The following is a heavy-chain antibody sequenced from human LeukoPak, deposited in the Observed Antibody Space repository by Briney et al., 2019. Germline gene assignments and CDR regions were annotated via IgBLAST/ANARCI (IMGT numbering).Heavy chain of an antibody. J-gene: IGHJ6*02. CDR2: IIPILGIA. D-gene: IGHD6-13*01. CDR1: GGTFSSYA. CDR3: ASVAAAPPAESLYYYYGMDV. Sequence: EASVKVSCKASGGTFSSYAISWVRQAPGQGLEWMGRIIPILGIANYAQKFQGRVTITADKSTSTAYMELSSLRSEDTAVYYCASVAAAPPAESLYYYYGMDVWGQGTTVTVSS. V-gene: IGHV1-69*04.